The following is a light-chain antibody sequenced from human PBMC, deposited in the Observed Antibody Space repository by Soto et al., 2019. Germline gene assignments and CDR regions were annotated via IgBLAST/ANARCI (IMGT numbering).Light chain of an antibody. CDR1: SSDVGGYNY. CDR3: SSYTSSSTLV. V-gene: IGLV2-14*01. CDR2: DVS. J-gene: IGLJ1*01. Sequence: QSVLTQPASVSGSPGQSITISCTGTSSDVGGYNYVSWYQQHPGKAPKLMIYDVSNRPSGVSNRFSGSKSGTTASLTISGLQAEDEADYYCSSYTSSSTLVFGTGTKLTAL.